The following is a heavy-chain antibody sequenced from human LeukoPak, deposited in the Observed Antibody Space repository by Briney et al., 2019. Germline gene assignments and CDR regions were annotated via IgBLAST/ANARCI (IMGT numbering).Heavy chain of an antibody. J-gene: IGHJ4*02. D-gene: IGHD6-13*01. V-gene: IGHV3-21*01. Sequence: GGSLRLSCAASGFTFSSYSINWVRQAPGKGLEWVSSISSSSSYIYYADSVKGRFTISRDNAKNSLYLRMNSLRAEDTAVYYCARDSAAISAAGTPFDYWGQGTLVTVSS. CDR1: GFTFSSYS. CDR2: ISSSSSYI. CDR3: ARDSAAISAAGTPFDY.